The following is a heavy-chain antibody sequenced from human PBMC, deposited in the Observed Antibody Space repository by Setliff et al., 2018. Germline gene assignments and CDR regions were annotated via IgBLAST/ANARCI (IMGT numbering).Heavy chain of an antibody. CDR3: ARRGRGSSWFDTLFDY. CDR1: GDSISSSNW. D-gene: IGHD6-13*01. Sequence: SETLSLTCAVSGDSISSSNWWNWVRQPPGKGLEWIGEIYHSGSTKYNPSLKSRVTISVDASKNQFSLKLSSVTAADTAVYYCARRGRGSSWFDTLFDYWGQGTLVTVS. J-gene: IGHJ4*02. V-gene: IGHV4-4*02. CDR2: IYHSGST.